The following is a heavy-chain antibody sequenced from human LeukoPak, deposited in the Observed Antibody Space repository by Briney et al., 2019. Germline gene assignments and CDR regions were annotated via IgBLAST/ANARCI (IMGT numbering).Heavy chain of an antibody. V-gene: IGHV4-4*02. CDR2: IYHSGST. D-gene: IGHD3-22*01. J-gene: IGHJ6*03. CDR1: GGSISSSNW. CDR3: ARDLHDSSGYYSRYCYYYYMDV. Sequence: SETLSLTCAVSGGSISSSNWWSWVRQPPGKGLEWIGEIYHSGSTNYNPSLQSRVTISVDTSKNQFSLKLSSVTAADTAVYYCARDLHDSSGYYSRYCYYYYMDVWGKGTTVTISS.